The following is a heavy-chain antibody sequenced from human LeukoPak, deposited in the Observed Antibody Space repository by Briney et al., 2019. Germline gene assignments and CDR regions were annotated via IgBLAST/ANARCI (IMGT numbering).Heavy chain of an antibody. CDR1: GFTFDDYA. CDR2: ISGDDGGT. CDR3: AKDISRNFVVVPAADY. Sequence: GGSLRLSCAASGFTFDDYAMHWVRQPPATSLEWVSLISGDDGGTYYAESVKRRLTVSRDNSKNSLYLQMNSLRTEDNALYYCAKDISRNFVVVPAADYWGQGTLVTVSS. V-gene: IGHV3-43*02. J-gene: IGHJ4*02. D-gene: IGHD2-2*01.